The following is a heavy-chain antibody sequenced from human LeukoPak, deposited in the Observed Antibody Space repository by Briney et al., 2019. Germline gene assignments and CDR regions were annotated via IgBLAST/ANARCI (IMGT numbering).Heavy chain of an antibody. J-gene: IGHJ4*02. CDR1: GGSISSYY. CDR2: IYYSGST. D-gene: IGHD5-24*01. Sequence: SKTLSLTCTVSGGSISSYYWSWIRQPPGKGLEWIGYIYYSGSTNYNPSLKSRVTISVDTSKNQFSLKLSSVTAADTAVYYCARRDGYKTNLDYWGQGTLVTVSS. V-gene: IGHV4-59*08. CDR3: ARRDGYKTNLDY.